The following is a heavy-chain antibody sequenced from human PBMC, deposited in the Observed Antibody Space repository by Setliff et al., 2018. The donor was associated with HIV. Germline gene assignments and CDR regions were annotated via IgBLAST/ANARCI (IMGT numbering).Heavy chain of an antibody. CDR3: AREQILELWYYMDV. J-gene: IGHJ6*03. Sequence: PGGSLRLSCAASGFTFSSYAMHWVRQAPGKGLEYVSAISSSGGSTYYADSVKGRFTISRDNSKNTLYLQMGSLRAEDMAVYYCAREQILELWYYMDVWGKGTTVTVSS. D-gene: IGHD3-3*01. CDR2: ISSSGGST. CDR1: GFTFSSYA. V-gene: IGHV3-64*02.